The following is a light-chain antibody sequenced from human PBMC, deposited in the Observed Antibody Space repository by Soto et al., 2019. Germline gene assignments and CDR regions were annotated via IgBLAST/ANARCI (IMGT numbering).Light chain of an antibody. CDR2: GAS. V-gene: IGKV3-15*01. CDR3: QQYNNWPIT. CDR1: QSVHSN. Sequence: ETVMTQSPATLSVSPGERATLSCRASQSVHSNLAWYQQKSGQAPRLLIYGASTRATGIPARFSGSASGTEFTLIISSLQSEDFAVYYCQQYNNWPITFGQGTRLEIK. J-gene: IGKJ5*01.